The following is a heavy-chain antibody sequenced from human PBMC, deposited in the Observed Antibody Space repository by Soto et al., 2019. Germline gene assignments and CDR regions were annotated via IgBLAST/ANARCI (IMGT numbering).Heavy chain of an antibody. CDR3: AREERAAMVPWFDP. CDR1: GYTFTSYD. D-gene: IGHD2-2*01. CDR2: MNPNSGNT. Sequence: GASVKVSCKASGYTFTSYDINWVRQATGQGLEWMGWMNPNSGNTGYAQKFQGRVTMTRNTSISTAYMELSSLRSEDTAVYYCAREERAAMVPWFDPWGQGTLVTVSS. V-gene: IGHV1-8*01. J-gene: IGHJ5*02.